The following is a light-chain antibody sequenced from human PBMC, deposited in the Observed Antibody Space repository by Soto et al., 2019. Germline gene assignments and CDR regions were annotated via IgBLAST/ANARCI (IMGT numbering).Light chain of an antibody. V-gene: IGLV1-40*01. Sequence: QSVLKQPPSVSGAPGQRVTISCPGSSSNIGAGYDVHWYQQLPGTAPKLLIYGNSNRPSGVPDRFSGSKSGTSASLAVTGLQAEDEADYYCQSYDSSLSLFGTGTKVTVL. CDR1: SSNIGAGYD. J-gene: IGLJ1*01. CDR2: GNS. CDR3: QSYDSSLSL.